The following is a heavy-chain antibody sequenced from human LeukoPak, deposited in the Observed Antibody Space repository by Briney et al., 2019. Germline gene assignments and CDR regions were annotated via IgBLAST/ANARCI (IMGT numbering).Heavy chain of an antibody. D-gene: IGHD1-1*01. CDR1: GFTFSNYA. CDR2: ISGSSGGT. J-gene: IGHJ4*02. V-gene: IGHV3-23*01. Sequence: GGSLRLSCAASGFTFSNYAMSWVRHAPGKGLEWVSGISGSSGGTNYADPVKGRFTISRDNSRNTPYMHMNSMRAEDTAIYYCAKDGGATVFYYFDYWGQGTLITVSS. CDR3: AKDGGATVFYYFDY.